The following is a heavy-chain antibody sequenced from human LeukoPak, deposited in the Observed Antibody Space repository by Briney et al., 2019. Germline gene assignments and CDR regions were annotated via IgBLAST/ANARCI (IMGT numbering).Heavy chain of an antibody. CDR2: IYYSGST. CDR3: ARGGLPYSSSSNWFDP. CDR1: GGSISSSSYY. V-gene: IGHV4-39*07. D-gene: IGHD6-13*01. Sequence: KASETLSLTCTVSGGSISSSSYYWGWIRQTPGKGLEWIGSIYYSGSTDYNPSLKSRVTISVDTSKNQFSLKLSSVTAADTAVYYCARGGLPYSSSSNWFDPWGQGTLVTVSS. J-gene: IGHJ5*02.